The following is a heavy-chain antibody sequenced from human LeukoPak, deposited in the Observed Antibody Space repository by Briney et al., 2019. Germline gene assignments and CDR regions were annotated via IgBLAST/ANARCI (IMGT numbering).Heavy chain of an antibody. CDR1: GFTFSSYS. D-gene: IGHD5-24*01. CDR2: ISTSSNTI. CDR3: ARGGQRAFDI. Sequence: GGSLRLSCAASGFTFSSYSMHWVRQAPGKGLEWVSYISTSSNTIYYADSVKSRFTISRDNARNSLYLQMNSLRDEDTAVYYCARGGQRAFDIWGQGTMVTVSS. V-gene: IGHV3-48*02. J-gene: IGHJ3*02.